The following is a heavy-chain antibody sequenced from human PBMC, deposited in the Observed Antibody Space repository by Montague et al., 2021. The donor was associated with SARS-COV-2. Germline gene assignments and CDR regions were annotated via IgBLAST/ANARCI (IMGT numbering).Heavy chain of an antibody. J-gene: IGHJ4*02. V-gene: IGHV4-61*01. D-gene: IGHD3-22*01. CDR1: GGFVSSGSYF. Sequence: SEILSLTCTVSGGFVSSGSYFWNWIRQPPGKGLEWIGYKYYSGSTNYXXXVESRVTISVDKSKNQFSLKLTSVTAADTAVYYCARTRFESRGYYIPPFDYWGQGTLVTVSS. CDR2: KYYSGST. CDR3: ARTRFESRGYYIPPFDY.